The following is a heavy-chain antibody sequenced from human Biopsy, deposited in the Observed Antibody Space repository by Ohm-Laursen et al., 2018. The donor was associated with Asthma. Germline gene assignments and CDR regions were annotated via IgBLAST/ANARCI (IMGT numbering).Heavy chain of an antibody. CDR2: VYYSGST. Sequence: SETLSLTCTVSGGSINNFYWSWIRQPPGKGLESIGHVYYSGSTNYNPSLKSRVTISIDASKNRFSLKLTSVTAADTAVYYCARGVDRVTGLLDHFDSWGQGTLVIVSS. D-gene: IGHD2-21*02. J-gene: IGHJ4*02. CDR3: ARGVDRVTGLLDHFDS. V-gene: IGHV4-59*01. CDR1: GGSINNFY.